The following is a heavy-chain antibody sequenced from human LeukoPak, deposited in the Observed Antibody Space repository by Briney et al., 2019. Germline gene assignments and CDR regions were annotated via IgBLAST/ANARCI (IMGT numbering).Heavy chain of an antibody. V-gene: IGHV3-74*01. CDR1: GFTFTNYW. Sequence: GGSLRLSCAASGFTFTNYWMHWVRQAPGKGLVWVSHINTDGSSTNYADSVKGRFTISRDDAKNTLYLQMNSLRAEDTAVYYCARDPGAYFDYWGQGTLVTVSS. D-gene: IGHD3-16*01. CDR2: INTDGSST. J-gene: IGHJ4*02. CDR3: ARDPGAYFDY.